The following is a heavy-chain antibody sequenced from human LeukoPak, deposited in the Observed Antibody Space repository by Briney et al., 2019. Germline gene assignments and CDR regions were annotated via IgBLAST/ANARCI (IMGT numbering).Heavy chain of an antibody. CDR1: GGTFSSYA. J-gene: IGHJ4*02. V-gene: IGHV1-69*13. D-gene: IGHD5-18*01. CDR2: IIPIFGTA. Sequence: VASVKVSCKASGGTFSSYAISWVRQAPGQGLEWMGGIIPIFGTANYAQKFQGRVTITADESTSTAYMELSSLRSEDTAVYYCARGADTAMVTSLDYWGQGTLVTVSS. CDR3: ARGADTAMVTSLDY.